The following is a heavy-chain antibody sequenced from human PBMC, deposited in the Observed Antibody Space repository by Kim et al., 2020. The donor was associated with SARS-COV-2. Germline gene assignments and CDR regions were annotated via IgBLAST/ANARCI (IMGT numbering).Heavy chain of an antibody. CDR3: ARDHSFIVVVSYCDY. J-gene: IGHJ4*02. D-gene: IGHD2-2*01. CDR2: INPSGGST. Sequence: ASVKFSCKASGYTFTSYYMHWVRQAPGQGLEWMGIINPSGGSTSYAQKFQGRVTMTRDTSTHTVYMELSSLRAEDTAVYYCARDHSFIVVVSYCDYWGQGTLVTVSS. V-gene: IGHV1-46*03. CDR1: GYTFTSYY.